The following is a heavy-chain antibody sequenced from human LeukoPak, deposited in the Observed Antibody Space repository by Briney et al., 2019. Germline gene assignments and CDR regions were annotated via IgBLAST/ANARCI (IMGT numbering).Heavy chain of an antibody. Sequence: ASVKVSCKASGYIFTSYDINWVRQATGQGLEWMGWINPNSGNTGYAQNFQGRVTMTRDTSISTAYMELGSLRSDDTAVYYCARGSRYSSSWYPDFDNRGQGTLVTVSS. J-gene: IGHJ4*02. D-gene: IGHD6-13*01. V-gene: IGHV1-8*01. CDR3: ARGSRYSSSWYPDFDN. CDR2: INPNSGNT. CDR1: GYIFTSYD.